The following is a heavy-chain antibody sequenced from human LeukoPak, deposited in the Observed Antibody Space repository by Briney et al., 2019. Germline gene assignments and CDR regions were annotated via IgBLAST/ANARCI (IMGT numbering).Heavy chain of an antibody. CDR3: ARGYCSTTSCPPGNY. J-gene: IGHJ4*02. CDR1: GYTFTSYG. V-gene: IGHV1-2*02. D-gene: IGHD2-2*01. CDR2: INPNSGGT. Sequence: ASVKVSCKASGYTFTSYGISRVRQAPGQGLEWMGWINPNSGGTNYAQQFQGRVTMTRDTSISTTYMELSWLRSDDTAVYYCARGYCSTTSCPPGNYWGQGTLVTVSS.